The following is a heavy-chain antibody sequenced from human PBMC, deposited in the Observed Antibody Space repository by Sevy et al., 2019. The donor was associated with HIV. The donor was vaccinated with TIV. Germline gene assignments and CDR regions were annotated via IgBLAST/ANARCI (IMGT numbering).Heavy chain of an antibody. J-gene: IGHJ5*02. V-gene: IGHV3-7*03. D-gene: IGHD2-15*01. CDR3: ARDPGGRDWFDP. Sequence: GGSLRLSCAASGFTFSYYRMSWVRQAPGKGLEWVANIKGDGSEIYYVDSVKGRFTISRDNAKNSRFLEMNGLRAEDTAVYYCARDPGGRDWFDPWGQGTLVTVSS. CDR2: IKGDGSEI. CDR1: GFTFSYYR.